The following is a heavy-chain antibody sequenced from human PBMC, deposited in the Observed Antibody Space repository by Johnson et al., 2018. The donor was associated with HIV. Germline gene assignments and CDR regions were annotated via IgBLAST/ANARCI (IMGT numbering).Heavy chain of an antibody. D-gene: IGHD3-16*01. CDR2: ISYDGSNK. J-gene: IGHJ3*02. CDR3: AREGEGGAFDI. Sequence: QVQLVESGGGVVQPGRSLRLSCAASGFTFSSYAMHWVRQAPGKGLEWVAVISYDGSNKYYADSVKGRFTISSDNAKNSLYLQMNSLRAEDTAVYYCAREGEGGAFDIWGQGTMVTVSS. V-gene: IGHV3-30-3*01. CDR1: GFTFSSYA.